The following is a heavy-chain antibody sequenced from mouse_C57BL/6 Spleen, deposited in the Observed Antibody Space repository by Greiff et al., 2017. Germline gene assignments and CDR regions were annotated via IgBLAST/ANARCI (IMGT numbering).Heavy chain of an antibody. CDR2: INPSSDYT. Sequence: QVQLKESGAELARPGASVKMSCKASGYTFTSYTMHWVKQRPGQGLEWIGYINPSSDYTKYNQKFKDKATLTADKSSSTAYMQLSILTSEDSAVYYCARGLPGNYFGYWGQGTTLTVSS. CDR1: GYTFTSYT. V-gene: IGHV1-4*01. CDR3: ARGLPGNYFGY. D-gene: IGHD5-5*01. J-gene: IGHJ2*01.